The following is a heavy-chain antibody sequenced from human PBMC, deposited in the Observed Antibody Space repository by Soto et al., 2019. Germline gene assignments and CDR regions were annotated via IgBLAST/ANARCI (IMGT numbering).Heavy chain of an antibody. CDR3: ARFIYRDDAFDI. CDR2: IIPIFGTA. Sequence: SVKVSCKASGGTFSSYAISWVRQAPGQGLEWMGGIIPIFGTANYAQKFQGRVTITADESTSTAYMELSSLRSEDTAVYYCARFIYRDDAFDIWGQGTMVTVSS. V-gene: IGHV1-69*13. D-gene: IGHD3-16*02. J-gene: IGHJ3*02. CDR1: GGTFSSYA.